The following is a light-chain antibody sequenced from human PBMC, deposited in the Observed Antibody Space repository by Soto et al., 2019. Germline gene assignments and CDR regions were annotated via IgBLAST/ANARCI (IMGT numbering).Light chain of an antibody. Sequence: QSVLTQPASVSGSPGQSITISCTGTNRDVGGYNYVSWYQQHPGKVPKLLIYEVSKRPSGVPDRFSGSKSGNTASLTVSGLQAEDEADYYCSSYAGSNWVFGGGTQLTVL. CDR3: SSYAGSNWV. CDR1: NRDVGGYNY. J-gene: IGLJ3*02. V-gene: IGLV2-8*01. CDR2: EVS.